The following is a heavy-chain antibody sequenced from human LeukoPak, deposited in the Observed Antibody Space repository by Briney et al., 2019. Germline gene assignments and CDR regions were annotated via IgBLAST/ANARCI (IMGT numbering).Heavy chain of an antibody. CDR2: ISGSGGST. J-gene: IGHJ5*02. Sequence: PGGSLRLSCAASGFTFSSYAMSWVRQAPGKGLEWVSAISGSGGSTYYADSVKGRFTISRDNSKNTLYLQMNSLRAEDTAVYYCAREASWSGYSNPFNWFDPWGQGTLVTVSS. D-gene: IGHD3-3*01. CDR1: GFTFSSYA. V-gene: IGHV3-23*01. CDR3: AREASWSGYSNPFNWFDP.